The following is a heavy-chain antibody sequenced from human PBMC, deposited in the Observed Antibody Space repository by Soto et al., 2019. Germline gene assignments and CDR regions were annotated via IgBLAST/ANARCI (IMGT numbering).Heavy chain of an antibody. CDR2: IGTAGDT. J-gene: IGHJ6*02. Sequence: GGSLRLSCAASGFTFSSYDMHLVRQATGKGLEWVSAIGTAGDTYYPGSVKGRFTISRENAKNSLYLQMNSLRAEDTAVYYCARDRGAVAGPPFSGMDVWGQGTTVTVSS. CDR1: GFTFSSYD. D-gene: IGHD6-19*01. V-gene: IGHV3-13*01. CDR3: ARDRGAVAGPPFSGMDV.